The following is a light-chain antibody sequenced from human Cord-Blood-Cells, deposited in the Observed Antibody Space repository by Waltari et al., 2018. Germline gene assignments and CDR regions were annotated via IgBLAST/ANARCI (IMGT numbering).Light chain of an antibody. J-gene: IGLJ2*01. CDR2: DVS. V-gene: IGLV2-14*01. CDR1: SSDVGGYNY. CDR3: ISYTSSSTPVV. Sequence: QSALTQPASVSGSPGQSITISCTGTSSDVGGYNYVSWYQQHPGKAPKLMIYDVSNRPSAVANRFSGSETGNTASLTSSGLQAEDEADYYCISYTSSSTPVVFGGGTKLTVL.